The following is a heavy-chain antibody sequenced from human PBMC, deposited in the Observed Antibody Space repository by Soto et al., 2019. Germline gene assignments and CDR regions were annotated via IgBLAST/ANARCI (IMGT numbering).Heavy chain of an antibody. CDR2: ITDSGYTA. CDR1: GFSFGTFV. V-gene: IGHV3-23*01. J-gene: IGHJ4*02. Sequence: GGSLRLSCAASGFSFGTFVITWFRQAPGGGLEWVASITDSGYTASYAETVEGRFTVSRDNSKNKLHLQMNDLRAEDTATYYCAKNGQWLATPPEAWGQGTLVTVSS. D-gene: IGHD6-19*01. CDR3: AKNGQWLATPPEA.